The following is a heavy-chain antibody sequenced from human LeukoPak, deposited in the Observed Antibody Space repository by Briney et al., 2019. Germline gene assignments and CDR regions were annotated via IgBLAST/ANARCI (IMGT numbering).Heavy chain of an antibody. CDR3: ARPNYGDYAFDI. J-gene: IGHJ3*02. CDR1: GGSISSYY. V-gene: IGHV4-59*08. CDR2: ISYSGNT. Sequence: SETLSLTCTASGGSISSYYLSWIRQPPGKGLEWIGYISYSGNTNYNPSLKTRVTISVDTSKNQFSLKLSSVTAADTAVYYCARPNYGDYAFDIWGQGTMVTVSS. D-gene: IGHD4-17*01.